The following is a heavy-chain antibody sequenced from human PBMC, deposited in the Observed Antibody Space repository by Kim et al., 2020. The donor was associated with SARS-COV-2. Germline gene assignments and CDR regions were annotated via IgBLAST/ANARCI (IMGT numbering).Heavy chain of an antibody. CDR2: IYYSGST. V-gene: IGHV4-59*08. J-gene: IGHJ4*02. Sequence: SETMSLTCTVSGGSISSYYWSWIRQPPGKGLEWIGYIYYSGSTNYNPSLKSRVTISVDTSKNQFSLKLSSVTAADTAVYYCARRRSSSSWYQRYYYFDYWGQGTLVTVSS. CDR3: ARRRSSSSWYQRYYYFDY. D-gene: IGHD6-13*01. CDR1: GGSISSYY.